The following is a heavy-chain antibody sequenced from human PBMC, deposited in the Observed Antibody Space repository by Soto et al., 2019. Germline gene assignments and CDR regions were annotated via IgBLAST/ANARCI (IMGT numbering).Heavy chain of an antibody. D-gene: IGHD3-22*01. Sequence: PGGSQILSCAASGCTFSSYAMSWVRKATGKGLEWVSAISGSGVSTYYADSVKGRFTISRDNSKNTLYLQMNSLRAEDTAVYYCAKSPGMYYYDSSGYYHYDYWGQGTLVTVSS. CDR2: ISGSGVST. CDR3: AKSPGMYYYDSSGYYHYDY. CDR1: GCTFSSYA. V-gene: IGHV3-23*01. J-gene: IGHJ4*02.